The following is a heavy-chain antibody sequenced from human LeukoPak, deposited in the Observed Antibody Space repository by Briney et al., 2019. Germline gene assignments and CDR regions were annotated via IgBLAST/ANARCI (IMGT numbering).Heavy chain of an antibody. Sequence: ASVKVSCKASGYTFTDYYLRWVQQAPGKALDYMGRVDPEDGEIIYAEKFQGRVTISADTSTDTAYMELSSLRSEDTAVYYCATIRVGASQLFDQWGQGTLVTVSS. D-gene: IGHD1-26*01. CDR2: VDPEDGEI. J-gene: IGHJ4*02. V-gene: IGHV1-69-2*01. CDR3: ATIRVGASQLFDQ. CDR1: GYTFTDYY.